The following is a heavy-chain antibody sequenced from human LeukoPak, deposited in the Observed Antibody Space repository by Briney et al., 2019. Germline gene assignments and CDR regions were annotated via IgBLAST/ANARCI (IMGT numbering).Heavy chain of an antibody. V-gene: IGHV3-30*02. CDR3: ARETSGGSYYDL. Sequence: GGSLRLSCAASGFTLTNYGMHWVRQAPGKGLEWVSFIRFDGSNRYYADSEKGRFTISRDTSKSTLYLQMDRLRSNDTAVYFCARETSGGSYYDLWGRGTLVTVSS. J-gene: IGHJ2*01. CDR2: IRFDGSNR. D-gene: IGHD1-26*01. CDR1: GFTLTNYG.